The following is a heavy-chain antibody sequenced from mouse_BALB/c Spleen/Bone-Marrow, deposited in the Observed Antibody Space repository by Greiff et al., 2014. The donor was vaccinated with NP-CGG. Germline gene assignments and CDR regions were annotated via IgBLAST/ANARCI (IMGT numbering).Heavy chain of an antibody. CDR3: ARYGYYDAMDY. J-gene: IGHJ4*01. D-gene: IGHD2-2*01. CDR1: GFTFSSFG. CDR2: INSGSSTI. Sequence: VQLKESGGGLVQPGGSRKLSCAASGFTFSSFGMHWVRQAPEKGLEWVAYINSGSSTIYYADTVKGRFTISRDNPKNTLFLQMTSLRSEDTAMYYCARYGYYDAMDYWGQGTSVTVSS. V-gene: IGHV5-17*02.